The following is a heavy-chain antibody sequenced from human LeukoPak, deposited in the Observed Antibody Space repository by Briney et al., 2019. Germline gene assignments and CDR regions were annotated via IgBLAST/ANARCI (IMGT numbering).Heavy chain of an antibody. J-gene: IGHJ4*02. CDR1: GYTFTSYG. Sequence: EASVKVSCKASGYTFTSYGISWVRQAPGQGLEWMGWISAYNGNTNYAQKLQGRVTMTTDTSTSTAYMELRSLRSDDTAVYYCARDQDSGYSSGWYYFDYWGQGTLVTVSS. V-gene: IGHV1-18*04. CDR3: ARDQDSGYSSGWYYFDY. CDR2: ISAYNGNT. D-gene: IGHD6-19*01.